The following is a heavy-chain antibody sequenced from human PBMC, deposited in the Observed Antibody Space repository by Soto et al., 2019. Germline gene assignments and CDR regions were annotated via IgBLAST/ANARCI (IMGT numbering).Heavy chain of an antibody. CDR2: ISWNGASI. V-gene: IGHV3-9*01. CDR1: GFTFDNYA. D-gene: IGHD3-10*01. Sequence: EAQLVESGGGLVQPGRSLRLSCTASGFTFDNYAINWVRRAPGEGLEWVAGISWNGASIGYAASVKGRFTISRDNAKNSLFLQMNSLTVDDTAVYYCANLPLYGSGFDCWGQGTLVTVS. CDR3: ANLPLYGSGFDC. J-gene: IGHJ4*02.